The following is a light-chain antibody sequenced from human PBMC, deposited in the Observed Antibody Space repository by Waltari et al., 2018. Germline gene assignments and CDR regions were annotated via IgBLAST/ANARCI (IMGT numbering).Light chain of an antibody. Sequence: ENVLTQSPATLSLSPGERATLPCRASQSVSSSYLAWYQQKPGQAPRLLIYGASSRATGIPDSFSGSGSGTDFTLTISRLEPEDFAVYYCQQYGSSPLTFGQGTRLEIK. CDR2: GAS. CDR3: QQYGSSPLT. V-gene: IGKV3-20*01. J-gene: IGKJ5*01. CDR1: QSVSSSY.